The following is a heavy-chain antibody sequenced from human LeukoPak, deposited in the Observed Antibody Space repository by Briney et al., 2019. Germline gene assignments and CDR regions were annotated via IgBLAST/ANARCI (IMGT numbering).Heavy chain of an antibody. V-gene: IGHV3-30*04. J-gene: IGHJ3*02. Sequence: PGGSLRLSCVASRFTFSDYALHWVRQAPGKGLEWVAVISYDGSNKYYTDSVKGRFTISRDNSKNTLYLQMNSLRAEDTAVYYCARGVGRSGSYALLDAFDIWGQGTMVTVSS. CDR2: ISYDGSNK. CDR1: RFTFSDYA. CDR3: ARGVGRSGSYALLDAFDI. D-gene: IGHD1-26*01.